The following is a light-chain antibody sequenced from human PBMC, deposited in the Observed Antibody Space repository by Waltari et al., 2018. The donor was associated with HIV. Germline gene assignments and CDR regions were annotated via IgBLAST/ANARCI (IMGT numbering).Light chain of an antibody. J-gene: IGLJ2*01. Sequence: QSMLTQPPSVSGAPGQRVTISCTGSSPTIGAEYDVHWYQQIPGTAPKLLFSGNKNRPSGVPDRFSASKSGTSASLTISGLQAEDEADYFCQSYDISLSASVVFGGGTRLTVL. CDR3: QSYDISLSASVV. CDR1: SPTIGAEYD. CDR2: GNK. V-gene: IGLV1-40*01.